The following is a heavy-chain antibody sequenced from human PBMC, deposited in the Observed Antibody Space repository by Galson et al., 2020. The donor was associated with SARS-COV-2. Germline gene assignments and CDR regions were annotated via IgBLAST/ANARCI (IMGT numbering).Heavy chain of an antibody. J-gene: IGHJ4*02. D-gene: IGHD5-12*01. CDR3: AKDRSGYDLTDFDY. CDR1: GFTFSSYA. CDR2: ISGSGGST. Sequence: AGSLRLSCEASGFTFSSYALTWVRQAPGKGLEWVSAISGSGGSTYYADSVKGRFTISRDNSKNTLYLQMNSLRAEDTAVYYCAKDRSGYDLTDFDYWGKGTLVIVSA. V-gene: IGHV3-23*01.